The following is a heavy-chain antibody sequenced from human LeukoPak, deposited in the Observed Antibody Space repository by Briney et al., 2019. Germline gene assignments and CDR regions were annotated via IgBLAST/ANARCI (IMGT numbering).Heavy chain of an antibody. D-gene: IGHD3-10*01. CDR1: GGSFSGYY. CDR2: INHSGST. CDR3: ARDSTTMVRGVIYDAFDI. Sequence: SETLSLTCAVYGGSFSGYYWSWIRQPPGEGLEWIGEINHSGSTNYNPSLKSRVTISVDTSKNQFSLKLSSVTAADTAVYYCARDSTTMVRGVIYDAFDIWGQGTMVTVSS. V-gene: IGHV4-34*01. J-gene: IGHJ3*02.